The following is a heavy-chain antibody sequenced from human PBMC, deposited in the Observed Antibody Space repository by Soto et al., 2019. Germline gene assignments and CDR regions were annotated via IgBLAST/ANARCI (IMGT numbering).Heavy chain of an antibody. Sequence: ASVKVSCKASGGTFSSYASSWVRQAPGQGLEWMGGIIPIFGTANYAQKFQGRVTITADESTSTAYMELSSLRSEDTAVYYCASPTLGGMDVWGQGTTVTVSS. CDR2: IIPIFGTA. V-gene: IGHV1-69*13. CDR3: ASPTLGGMDV. CDR1: GGTFSSYA. D-gene: IGHD1-26*01. J-gene: IGHJ6*02.